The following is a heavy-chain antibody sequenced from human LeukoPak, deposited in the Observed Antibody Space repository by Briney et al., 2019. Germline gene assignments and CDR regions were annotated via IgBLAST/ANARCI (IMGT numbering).Heavy chain of an antibody. Sequence: GSLRLSCEVSGFTFSDHYMSWIRQAPGKRLEWVSYISSGSTYTNYADSVEGRFTISRDNAKNSLYLQMNSLRAEDTAVYYCARGDYGGDYFDYWGQGTLVTVSS. CDR1: GFTFSDHY. J-gene: IGHJ4*02. CDR2: ISSGSTYT. D-gene: IGHD4-23*01. CDR3: ARGDYGGDYFDY. V-gene: IGHV3-11*05.